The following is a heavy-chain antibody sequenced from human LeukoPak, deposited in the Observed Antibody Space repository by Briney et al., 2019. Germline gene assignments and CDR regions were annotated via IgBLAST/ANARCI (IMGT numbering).Heavy chain of an antibody. J-gene: IGHJ4*02. Sequence: RASVKVSCKASGYTFTSYGISWVRQAPGKGLEWLGWISAYNGNTNYAQKLQGRVTMTTDTSTSTAYMELRSLRSDDTAVYYCARVSYDSSGSWSVDYWGQGTLVTVSS. D-gene: IGHD3-22*01. CDR2: ISAYNGNT. V-gene: IGHV1-18*01. CDR1: GYTFTSYG. CDR3: ARVSYDSSGSWSVDY.